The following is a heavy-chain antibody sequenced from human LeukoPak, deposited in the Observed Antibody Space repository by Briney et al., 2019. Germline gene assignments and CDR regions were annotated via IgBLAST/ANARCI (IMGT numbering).Heavy chain of an antibody. D-gene: IGHD5-18*01. Sequence: GGSLRLSCAASGFTFSSYAMSWVRPAPGKGLEWVSAISGSGGSTYYADSVKGRFTISRDNSKNTLYLQMNSLRAEDTAVYYCAKAWFRYSYGYFDYWGQGTLVTVSS. CDR2: ISGSGGST. CDR3: AKAWFRYSYGYFDY. CDR1: GFTFSSYA. V-gene: IGHV3-23*01. J-gene: IGHJ4*02.